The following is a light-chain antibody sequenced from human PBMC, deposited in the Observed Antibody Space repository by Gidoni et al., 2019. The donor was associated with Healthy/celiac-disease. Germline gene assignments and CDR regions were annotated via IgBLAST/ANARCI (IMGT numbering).Light chain of an antibody. CDR2: KAS. CDR3: QQYYTYPRT. Sequence: DIQMTKSPSTMSASVGAGVTITCRASKSISSWLAWYQQKSGKAPKLLIYKASSLESGVPSRFSGSGSGTEFTLTISSLQPDDFATYYCQQYYTYPRTFGQGTKVEIK. CDR1: KSISSW. J-gene: IGKJ1*01. V-gene: IGKV1-5*03.